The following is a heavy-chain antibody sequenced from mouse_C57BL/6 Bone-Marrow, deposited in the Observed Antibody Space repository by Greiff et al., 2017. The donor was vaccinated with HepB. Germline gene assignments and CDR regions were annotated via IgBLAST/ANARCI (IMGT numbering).Heavy chain of an antibody. Sequence: VQLKESVAELVRPGASVKLSCTASGFNIKNTYMHWVKQRPEQGLEWIGRIDPANGNTKYAPKFQGKATITAATSSNTAYLQLSSLTSEDTAIYYCARRTLRRSWYFDYWGQGTTLTVSS. D-gene: IGHD1-1*01. V-gene: IGHV14-3*01. CDR2: IDPANGNT. CDR3: ARRTLRRSWYFDY. J-gene: IGHJ2*01. CDR1: GFNIKNTY.